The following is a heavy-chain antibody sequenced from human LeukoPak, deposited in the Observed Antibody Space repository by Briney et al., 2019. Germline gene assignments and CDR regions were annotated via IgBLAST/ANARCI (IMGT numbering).Heavy chain of an antibody. V-gene: IGHV3-23*01. CDR2: ISSSGGT. Sequence: GGSLRLSCAASGFTFSSYAMSGVRQAPGKGLEWVSVISSSGGTYYADSVKGRFTISRDNSKNTLYLQMNSLRAEDTAVYYCAKGRVMSYYGSGVDIWGQGTMVTVSS. D-gene: IGHD3-10*01. CDR1: GFTFSSYA. J-gene: IGHJ3*02. CDR3: AKGRVMSYYGSGVDI.